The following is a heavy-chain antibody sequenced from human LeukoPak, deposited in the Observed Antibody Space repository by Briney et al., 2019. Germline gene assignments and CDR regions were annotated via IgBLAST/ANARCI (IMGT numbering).Heavy chain of an antibody. V-gene: IGHV4-61*02. CDR3: ARGGYDRDDAFDI. J-gene: IGHJ3*02. Sequence: SETLSLTCTVSGGSISSGSYYWSWIRQPAGKGLEWIGRIYTSGSTNYNPSLKSRVTISVDTSKNQFSLKLSSVTAADTAVYYCARGGYDRDDAFDIWGQGTMVTVSS. CDR2: IYTSGST. D-gene: IGHD3-22*01. CDR1: GGSISSGSYY.